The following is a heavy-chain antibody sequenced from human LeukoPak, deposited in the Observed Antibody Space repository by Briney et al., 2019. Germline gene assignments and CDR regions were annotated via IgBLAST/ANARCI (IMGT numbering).Heavy chain of an antibody. J-gene: IGHJ5*02. CDR3: AGGVVPAANP. CDR1: GGSISSSGYY. Sequence: SETLSLTCTVSGGSISSSGYYWGWIRQPPGMGLEWIASIYYSGSTYYNPSLKSRVTISVDTSKNQLSLKLSFLTAADAAVYYCAGGVVPAANPWGQGTLVTVSS. CDR2: IYYSGST. D-gene: IGHD2-2*01. V-gene: IGHV4-39*01.